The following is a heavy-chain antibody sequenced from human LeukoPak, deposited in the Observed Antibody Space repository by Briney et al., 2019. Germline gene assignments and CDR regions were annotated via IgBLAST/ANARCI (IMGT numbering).Heavy chain of an antibody. Sequence: PGRPLRLSCAASGFTFITYGMHWVRQAPGKGLDWVAVIWNDGSNKYYADSVKGRFTISRDNSKNTLYLQMNTLRAEDTAVYYCVRGVPYILAGVADTFGHYMDVWGKGTTVTVSS. V-gene: IGHV3-33*01. CDR3: VRGVPYILAGVADTFGHYMDV. J-gene: IGHJ6*03. CDR2: IWNDGSNK. CDR1: GFTFITYG. D-gene: IGHD2-15*01.